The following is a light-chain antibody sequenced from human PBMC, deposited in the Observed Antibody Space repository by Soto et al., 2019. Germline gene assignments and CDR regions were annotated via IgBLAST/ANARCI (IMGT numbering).Light chain of an antibody. V-gene: IGLV2-14*01. CDR3: SSYTTSSTVV. CDR2: EVS. CDR1: SSDVGAYGY. Sequence: QPVLTQPASVSGSPGQSITISCTGTSSDVGAYGYVSWYQQHPGKAPKLMIYEVSYRPSGVSNRFSGSKSGNAASLTISGLQAEDEADYYCSSYTTSSTVVFGGGTKVTVL. J-gene: IGLJ2*01.